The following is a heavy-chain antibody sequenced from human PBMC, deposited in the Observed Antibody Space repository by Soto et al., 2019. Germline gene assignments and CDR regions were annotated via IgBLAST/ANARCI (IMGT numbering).Heavy chain of an antibody. Sequence: GASVKVSCKASGYTFTSYGISWVRQAPGQGLEWMGWISAYNGNTNYAQKLQGRFTISRDTSKNTLYLQMNSLRAEDTAVYYCARDSLVWGEQFDYWGQGTLVTVSS. CDR2: ISAYNGNT. CDR1: GYTFTSYG. D-gene: IGHD7-27*01. V-gene: IGHV1-18*01. J-gene: IGHJ4*02. CDR3: ARDSLVWGEQFDY.